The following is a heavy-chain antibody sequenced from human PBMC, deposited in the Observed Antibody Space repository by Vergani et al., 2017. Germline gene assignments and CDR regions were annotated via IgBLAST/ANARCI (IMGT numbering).Heavy chain of an antibody. V-gene: IGHV5-51*01. CDR2: IHPADSDT. CDR3: ARLYGRDSSGSKYFDY. D-gene: IGHD3-22*01. CDR1: WYSFTNYW. J-gene: IGHJ4*02. Sequence: EVQLVQSGAEVKKPGESLKISCPLSWYSFTNYWIGWVRQMPGKGLEWMGIIHPADSDTRYSPSFQGQVTISVDKSISTAYLQRSSLRASDSAMYYCARLYGRDSSGSKYFDYWGQGTLVTVSS.